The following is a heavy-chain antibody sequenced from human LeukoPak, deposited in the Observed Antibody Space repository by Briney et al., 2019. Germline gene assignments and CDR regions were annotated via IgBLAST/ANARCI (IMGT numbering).Heavy chain of an antibody. V-gene: IGHV3-7*01. CDR2: INQDGSEK. CDR1: GFSLSNYW. Sequence: GGSLRLSCAASGFSLSNYWIIWGRQAPGRGLEWVANINQDGSEKYYVDSVEGRFTISRDDAKNSLYRQMNSLRAEDSALYYCATSTYSSSPSWGQGTLVTVSS. D-gene: IGHD6-6*01. J-gene: IGHJ5*02. CDR3: ATSTYSSSPS.